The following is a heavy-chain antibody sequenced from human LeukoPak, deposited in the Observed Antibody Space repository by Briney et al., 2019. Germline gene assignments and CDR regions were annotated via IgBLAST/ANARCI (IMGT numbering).Heavy chain of an antibody. D-gene: IGHD3-10*01. V-gene: IGHV1-2*02. CDR2: INPNSGGT. J-gene: IGHJ6*02. CDR1: GYTFTGYY. Sequence: ASVKVSCKASGYTFTGYYMHWVRQAPGQGLEWMGWINPNSGGTNYAQKCQGRVTMTRDTSISRAYRELSRLRSDDTAVYYCARESHPYYWCGELAGDYYYYGMDVWGQGTTVTVSS. CDR3: ARESHPYYWCGELAGDYYYYGMDV.